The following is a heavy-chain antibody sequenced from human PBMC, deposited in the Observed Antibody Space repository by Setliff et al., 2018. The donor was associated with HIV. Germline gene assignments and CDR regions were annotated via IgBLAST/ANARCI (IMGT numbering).Heavy chain of an antibody. J-gene: IGHJ4*02. CDR3: TRNLYYYASGIHFGVY. CDR1: GYTFTTYH. V-gene: IGHV1-46*01. D-gene: IGHD3-10*01. CDR2: INPKNRST. Sequence: ASVKVSCRASGYTFTTYHMHWLRQAPGQGLEWMGIINPKNRSTTYAQRFQDRVTMTSDTSTNTFYMELSSLKSEDTAVYYCTRNLYYYASGIHFGVYWGQGTPVTVSS.